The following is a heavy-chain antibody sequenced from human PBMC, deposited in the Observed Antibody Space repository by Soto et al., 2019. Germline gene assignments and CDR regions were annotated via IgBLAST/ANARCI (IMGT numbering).Heavy chain of an antibody. Sequence: SETLSLTCTVSGGSISSYYWSWIRQPPGKGLEWIGYIYYRGSTNYNPSLKSRVTISVDTSKNQFSLKLSSVTAADTAMYYCARFNWYFDLWGRGTLVTVSS. CDR2: IYYRGST. J-gene: IGHJ2*01. CDR1: GGSISSYY. CDR3: ARFNWYFDL. V-gene: IGHV4-59*01.